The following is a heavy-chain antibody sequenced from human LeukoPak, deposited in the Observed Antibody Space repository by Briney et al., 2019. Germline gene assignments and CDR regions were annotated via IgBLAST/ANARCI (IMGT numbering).Heavy chain of an antibody. CDR3: AKEGSSGLFDS. CDR1: GGSISSDY. D-gene: IGHD3-22*01. V-gene: IGHV4-59*01. J-gene: IGHJ4*02. CDR2: IYYLGAT. Sequence: SETLSLTCTVSGGSISSDYWSWIRQPPGKGLEWIGYIYYLGATNYNPSLESRVAISTDTSMTQFSLKVTSVTAADTAVYYCAKEGSSGLFDSWGQGILVTVSS.